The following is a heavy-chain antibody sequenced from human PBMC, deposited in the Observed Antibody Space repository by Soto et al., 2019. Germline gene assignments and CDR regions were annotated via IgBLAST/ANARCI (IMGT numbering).Heavy chain of an antibody. CDR2: ITQNSEYI. CDR3: ARARQLVQDWFEP. D-gene: IGHD6-13*01. CDR1: GFTFSSYN. Sequence: EVQLVESGGGLVKPGGSLRLSCAASGFTFSSYNMNWVRQAPGKGLEWLSLITQNSEYIFYADSVKGRFTMSRDDAKNSVYLQMDSLRLDDTAIYYCARARQLVQDWFEPWGQGTLVTVSS. J-gene: IGHJ5*02. V-gene: IGHV3-21*01.